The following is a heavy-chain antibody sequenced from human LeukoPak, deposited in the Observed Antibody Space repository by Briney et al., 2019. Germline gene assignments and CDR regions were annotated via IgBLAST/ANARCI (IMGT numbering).Heavy chain of an antibody. J-gene: IGHJ5*02. D-gene: IGHD2-15*01. V-gene: IGHV4-59*01. CDR3: AREVVVVVAATAYNWFDP. Sequence: PSETLSLTCTVSGGSISSYYWSRIRQPPGKGLEWIGYIYYSGSTNYNPSLKSRVTISVDTSKNQFSLKLSSVTAADTAVYYCAREVVVVVAATAYNWFDPWGQGTLVTVSS. CDR2: IYYSGST. CDR1: GGSISSYY.